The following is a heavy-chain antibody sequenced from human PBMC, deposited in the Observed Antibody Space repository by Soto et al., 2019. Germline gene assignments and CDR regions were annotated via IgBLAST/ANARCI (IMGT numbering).Heavy chain of an antibody. CDR3: AMPRSLGFLVY. V-gene: IGHV3-48*02. J-gene: IGHJ4*02. Sequence: PGGSLRLSCAASGFTFSSYSMNWVRQAPGKGLEWVSYISSSSTIYYADSVKGRFTISRDNAKNSLYLQMNSLRDEDTAVYYCAMPRSLGFLVYWGQGTLVTVSS. D-gene: IGHD3-3*01. CDR1: GFTFSSYS. CDR2: ISSSSTI.